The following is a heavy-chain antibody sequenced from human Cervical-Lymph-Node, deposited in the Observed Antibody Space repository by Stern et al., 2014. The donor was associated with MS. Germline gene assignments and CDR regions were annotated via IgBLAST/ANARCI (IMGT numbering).Heavy chain of an antibody. J-gene: IGHJ1*01. V-gene: IGHV3-33*01. D-gene: IGHD3/OR15-3a*01. CDR1: GFAFSRYV. Sequence: VQLVESGGGVVKPGDSLRLSCAASGFAFSRYVMHWVRQAPGKGLEWVSLIWYDGSNKYYSDSVKVRFIITRDNSKNTVYLHWNSLRVEDTAVYYCMISSVTVGAPSSWGQGTLVTVSS. CDR3: MISSVTVGAPSS. CDR2: IWYDGSNK.